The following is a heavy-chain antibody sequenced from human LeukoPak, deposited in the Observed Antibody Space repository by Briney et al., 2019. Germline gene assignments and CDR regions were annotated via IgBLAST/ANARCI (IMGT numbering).Heavy chain of an antibody. Sequence: PGGSLRLSCAASGFPFSSYLMHWVRQAPGKGLEWVSRINGDGTTTNYADSVKGRFTISRDNAKHTLYLEMNSLRAEDTAVYYCSRRVDATRWFDPWGQGTLVTVSS. CDR3: SRRVDATRWFDP. CDR1: GFPFSSYL. CDR2: INGDGTTT. D-gene: IGHD2-15*01. J-gene: IGHJ5*02. V-gene: IGHV3-74*01.